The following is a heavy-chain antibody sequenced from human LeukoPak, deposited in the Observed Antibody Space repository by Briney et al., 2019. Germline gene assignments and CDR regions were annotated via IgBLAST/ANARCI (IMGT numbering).Heavy chain of an antibody. Sequence: PGGSLRLSCAASGFTFSSSGMHWVRQAPGKGLEWVAVISFDGSQKYYTDSVKGRFTISRDDSKNTLNLQMNSLRAEDTAIYYCAKQEIGTTWSAGYWGQGTLVTVSS. J-gene: IGHJ4*02. V-gene: IGHV3-30*18. CDR3: AKQEIGTTWSAGY. CDR2: ISFDGSQK. CDR1: GFTFSSSG. D-gene: IGHD1-14*01.